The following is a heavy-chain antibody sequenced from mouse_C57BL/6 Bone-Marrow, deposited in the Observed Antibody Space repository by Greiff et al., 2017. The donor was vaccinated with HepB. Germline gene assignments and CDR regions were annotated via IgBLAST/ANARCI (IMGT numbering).Heavy chain of an antibody. CDR1: GFTFSDYY. CDR2: ISNGGGST. CDR3: ARQDGPYAMDY. D-gene: IGHD1-1*01. V-gene: IGHV5-12*01. J-gene: IGHJ4*01. Sequence: EVQRVESGGGLVQPGGSLKLSCAASGFTFSDYYMYWVRQTPEKRLEWVADISNGGGSTYYPDTVKGRFTISRDNAKNTLYLQMSRLKSEDTAMYYCARQDGPYAMDYWGQGTSVTVSS.